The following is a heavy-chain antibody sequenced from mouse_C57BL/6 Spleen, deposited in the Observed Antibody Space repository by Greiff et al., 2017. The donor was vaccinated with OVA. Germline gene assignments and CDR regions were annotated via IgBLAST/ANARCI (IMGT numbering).Heavy chain of an antibody. Sequence: EVQLVESGAELVRPGASVKLSCTASGFNIKDDYMHWVKQRPEQGLEWIGWIDPENGDTEYASKFQGKATITADTSSNTAYLQLSSLTSEDTAVYYCTTLTGSYYFDYWGQGTTLTVSS. J-gene: IGHJ2*01. CDR2: IDPENGDT. CDR1: GFNIKDDY. CDR3: TTLTGSYYFDY. D-gene: IGHD4-1*01. V-gene: IGHV14-4*01.